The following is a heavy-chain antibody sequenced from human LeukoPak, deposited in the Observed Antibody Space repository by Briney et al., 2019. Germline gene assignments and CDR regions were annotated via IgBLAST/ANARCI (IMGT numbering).Heavy chain of an antibody. V-gene: IGHV3-23*01. J-gene: IGHJ4*02. CDR2: IGGTGTVT. D-gene: IGHD2-21*01. Sequence: GGSLRLSCATSGFTFSSFAMSWVRQAPGKGLEWVSSIGGTGTVTYYGDSVKGRFTISRDNSKKTVHLEMSGLRADDTAVYYCAKDLYGDGGYCFEYWGQGTLVTVSS. CDR1: GFTFSSFA. CDR3: AKDLYGDGGYCFEY.